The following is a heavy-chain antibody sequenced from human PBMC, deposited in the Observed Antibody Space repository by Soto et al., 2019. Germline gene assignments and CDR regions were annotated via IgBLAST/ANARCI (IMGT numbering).Heavy chain of an antibody. CDR1: SGSISSYY. CDR3: ARGCCSSTRCYEFDY. CDR2: IYYSGNT. J-gene: IGHJ4*02. Sequence: QVQLQESGPGLVKPSETLSLTCTVSSGSISSYYWNWIRQPPGKGLEWIGSIYYSGNTNYNPSLQSRVPISVATSTNHFSLKLTSVTAADTAMYYCARGCCSSTRCYEFDYWGQGTLVTVSS. V-gene: IGHV4-59*01. D-gene: IGHD2-2*01.